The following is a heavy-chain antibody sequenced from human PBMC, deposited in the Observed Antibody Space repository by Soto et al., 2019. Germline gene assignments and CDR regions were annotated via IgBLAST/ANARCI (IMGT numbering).Heavy chain of an antibody. J-gene: IGHJ4*02. Sequence: ASVKVSCKASGYTFTGYYMHWVRQAPGQGLEWMGWINPNSGGTNYAQKFQGWVTMTRDTSISTAYMELSRLRSDDTAVYYCATVEYYDYGRGSPFASWGQGTLVTVSS. D-gene: IGHD3-16*01. CDR3: ATVEYYDYGRGSPFAS. CDR2: INPNSGGT. V-gene: IGHV1-2*04. CDR1: GYTFTGYY.